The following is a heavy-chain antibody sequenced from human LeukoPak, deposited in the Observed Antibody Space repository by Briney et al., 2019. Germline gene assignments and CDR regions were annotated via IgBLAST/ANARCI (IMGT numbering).Heavy chain of an antibody. D-gene: IGHD6-19*01. V-gene: IGHV1-18*01. CDR3: ARDKQYAFDT. CDR2: ISTSKGNT. Sequence: ASVKVPCKTSGYTFTSYGISWVRRAPGQGLEWMGWISTSKGNTIYAQKFQARVTLTTDTSTSTAYMVLRSLRSDDTAVYYCARDKQYAFDTWGQGTMVAVAS. CDR1: GYTFTSYG. J-gene: IGHJ3*02.